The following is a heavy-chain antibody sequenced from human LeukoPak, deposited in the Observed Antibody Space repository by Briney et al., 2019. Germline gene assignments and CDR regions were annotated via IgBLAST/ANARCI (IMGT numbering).Heavy chain of an antibody. Sequence: PGGSLRLSCAASGFAFSNYWMSWVRQAPGKGLEWVANINQGGSEKYYVDSVKGRFTISRDNAKNSLYLQMNSLRAEDTAAYYCARDGDTSGYSDWGQGTLVTVSS. J-gene: IGHJ4*02. V-gene: IGHV3-7*01. CDR2: INQGGSEK. D-gene: IGHD3-22*01. CDR1: GFAFSNYW. CDR3: ARDGDTSGYSD.